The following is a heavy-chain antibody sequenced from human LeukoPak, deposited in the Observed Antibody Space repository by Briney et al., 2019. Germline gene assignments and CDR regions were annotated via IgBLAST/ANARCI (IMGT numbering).Heavy chain of an antibody. V-gene: IGHV3-9*01. Sequence: GRSLRLSCAASGFTFDDYAMHWVRQAPGKGLEWVSGISWNSGSIGYADSGKGRFTISRDNAKNSLYLQMNSLRAEDTALYYCALGDNRDYIAADYFDYWGQGTLVTVSS. J-gene: IGHJ4*02. D-gene: IGHD6-13*01. CDR3: ALGDNRDYIAADYFDY. CDR2: ISWNSGSI. CDR1: GFTFDDYA.